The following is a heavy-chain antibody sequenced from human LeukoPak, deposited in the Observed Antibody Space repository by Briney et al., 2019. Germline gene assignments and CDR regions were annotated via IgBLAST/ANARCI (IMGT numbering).Heavy chain of an antibody. CDR1: GFTFSSYS. CDR2: ISSSSSYI. J-gene: IGHJ4*02. Sequence: GGSLRLSCAASGFTFSSYSMNWVRQAPGKGLEWVSSISSSSSYIYYADSVKGRFTISGDNAKNSLYLQMNSLRAEDTAVYYCARDLGQGPESNHYDYWGQGTLVTVSS. V-gene: IGHV3-21*01. CDR3: ARDLGQGPESNHYDY. D-gene: IGHD1-14*01.